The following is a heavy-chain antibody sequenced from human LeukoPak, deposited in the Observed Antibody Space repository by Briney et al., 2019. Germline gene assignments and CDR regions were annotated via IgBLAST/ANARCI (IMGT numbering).Heavy chain of an antibody. CDR1: GFTFSNYW. Sequence: GGSLRLSCAASGFTFSNYWIHWVRQAPGKGLEWVSYISSSSSTIYYADSVKGRFTISRDNAKNSLYLQMNSLRDEDTAVYYCARGEPRGWAWYSYPTNWFDPWGQGTLVTVSS. CDR3: ARGEPRGWAWYSYPTNWFDP. V-gene: IGHV3-48*02. D-gene: IGHD6-13*01. CDR2: ISSSSSTI. J-gene: IGHJ5*02.